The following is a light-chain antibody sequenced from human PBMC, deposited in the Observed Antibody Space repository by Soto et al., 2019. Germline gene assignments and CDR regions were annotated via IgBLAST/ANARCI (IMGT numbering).Light chain of an antibody. CDR2: GAT. CDR1: QTVSSDY. CDR3: HQYGSSPAT. Sequence: ENVLTQSQATLSLSPGERATLACRASQTVSSDYLVWYQQKPGQAPRLLIYGATSRATGIPDGFSGSGSGTDFTLTISRLEPEDFAVYYCHQYGSSPATFGQGTKVDIK. V-gene: IGKV3-20*01. J-gene: IGKJ1*01.